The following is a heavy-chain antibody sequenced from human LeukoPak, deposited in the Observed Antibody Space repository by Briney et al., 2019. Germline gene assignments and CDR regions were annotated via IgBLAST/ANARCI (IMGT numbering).Heavy chain of an antibody. J-gene: IGHJ5*02. V-gene: IGHV1-8*01. CDR2: ISPDTGNT. CDR3: ARGPRFDP. Sequence: ASVKVSCKASGYTFTIYEFNWVRQSPGQGLEWLGYISPDTGNTGYAQKFQGRVTMTRDTSISTTYMELSSLTSEDTAVYYCARGPRFDPWGQGTLVTVSS. CDR1: GYTFTIYE.